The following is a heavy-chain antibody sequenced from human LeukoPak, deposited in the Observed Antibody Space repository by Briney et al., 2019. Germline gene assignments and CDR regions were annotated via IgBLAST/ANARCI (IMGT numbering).Heavy chain of an antibody. CDR3: ARVGAPHAFDI. CDR2: IIPIFGRA. Sequence: SVKVSFKASGATFSSYAISWVRQAPAQGLEWMGGIIPIFGRANYSHKFQGRVTITADESTTTAYMELSSLRSEDTAVYYCARVGAPHAFDIWGQGTMVTVSS. J-gene: IGHJ3*02. CDR1: GATFSSYA. V-gene: IGHV1-69*13.